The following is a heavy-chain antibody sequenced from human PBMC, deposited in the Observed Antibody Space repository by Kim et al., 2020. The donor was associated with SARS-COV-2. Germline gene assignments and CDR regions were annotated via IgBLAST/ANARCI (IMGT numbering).Heavy chain of an antibody. Sequence: GGSTSYAQKFQGRVTMTRDTSTSTVYMELSSLRSEDTAVYYCASSSGWRYWGQGTLVTVSS. D-gene: IGHD6-19*01. CDR2: GGST. J-gene: IGHJ4*02. V-gene: IGHV1-46*01. CDR3: ASSSGWRY.